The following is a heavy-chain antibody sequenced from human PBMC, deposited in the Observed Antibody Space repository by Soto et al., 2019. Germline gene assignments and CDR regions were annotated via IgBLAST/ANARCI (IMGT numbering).Heavy chain of an antibody. V-gene: IGHV4-39*01. CDR3: ATIMVPASRHIDFDY. CDR1: GGSINNNIYY. J-gene: IGHJ4*02. CDR2: IFYNGHA. Sequence: SVTLSLNCSVSGGSINNNIYYWGWIRHYPGKGLEWIGSIFYNGHANYNTSFRGRVTISQDLSKYQFSLKLASMTAADTAVYYCATIMVPASRHIDFDYWGRGTLVTVTS. D-gene: IGHD2-21*02.